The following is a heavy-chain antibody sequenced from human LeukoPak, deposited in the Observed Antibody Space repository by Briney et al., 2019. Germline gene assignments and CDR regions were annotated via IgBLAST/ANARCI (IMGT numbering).Heavy chain of an antibody. Sequence: GGSLRLSCAASGFTFRSYSMNWVRQAPGKGLEWVSSISSSSSYIYYADSVKGRFTISRDNAKNSLYLQMNSLRAEDTAVYYCAVRVGAHNLVSWGQGTLVTVSS. CDR2: ISSSSSYI. CDR3: AVRVGAHNLVS. CDR1: GFTFRSYS. V-gene: IGHV3-21*01. D-gene: IGHD1-26*01. J-gene: IGHJ4*02.